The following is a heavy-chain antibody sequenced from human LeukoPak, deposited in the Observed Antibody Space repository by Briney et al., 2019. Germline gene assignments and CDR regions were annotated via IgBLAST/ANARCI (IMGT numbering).Heavy chain of an antibody. CDR1: GFTFSDYY. J-gene: IGHJ4*02. CDR2: ISSSGRTI. D-gene: IGHD2-2*01. V-gene: IGHV3-11*04. Sequence: GGSLRLSCAPSGFTFSDYYMSWVRQAPGKGLEWVSHISSSGRTIYYADSVKGRFTISRDNAKNSLYLQMNSLRAEDTAVYYCARPDCSSTSCYEFDSWGQGTLVTVSS. CDR3: ARPDCSSTSCYEFDS.